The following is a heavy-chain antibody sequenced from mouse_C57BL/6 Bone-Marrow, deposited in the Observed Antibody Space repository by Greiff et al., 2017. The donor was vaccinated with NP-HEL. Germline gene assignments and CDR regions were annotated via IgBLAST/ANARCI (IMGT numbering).Heavy chain of an antibody. V-gene: IGHV5-4*01. CDR2: ISAGGSYT. D-gene: IGHD1-1*01. CDR1: GFTFSSYA. Sequence: EVQLVESGGGLVKPGGSLKLSCAASGFTFSSYAMSWVRQTPEKRLEWVATISAGGSYTFYPDTVKGRFTFSRDNAKNTLYLHMSHLKSEDTAMYYCARDTSYYYGRSTAWFAYWGQGTLVTVSA. CDR3: ARDTSYYYGRSTAWFAY. J-gene: IGHJ3*01.